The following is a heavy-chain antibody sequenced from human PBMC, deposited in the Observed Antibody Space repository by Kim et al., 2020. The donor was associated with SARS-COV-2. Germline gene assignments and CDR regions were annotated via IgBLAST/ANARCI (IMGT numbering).Heavy chain of an antibody. CDR1: GFTFSSYS. J-gene: IGHJ3*02. CDR3: ARWVTRIVEGEPGDI. CDR2: ISSSSSYI. D-gene: IGHD3-22*01. V-gene: IGHV3-21*01. Sequence: GGSLRLSCAASGFTFSSYSMNWVRQAPGKGLEWVSSISSSSSYIYYADSVKGRFTISRDNAKNSLYLQMNSLRAEDTAVYYCARWVTRIVEGEPGDIWGQGTMVTVSS.